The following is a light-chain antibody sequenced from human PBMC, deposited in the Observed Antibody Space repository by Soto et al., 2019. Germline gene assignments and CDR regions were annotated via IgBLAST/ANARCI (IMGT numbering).Light chain of an antibody. CDR3: QKYNRAPLT. V-gene: IGKV1-27*01. CDR1: QDISIY. Sequence: DIQMTQSPSSVSAAVGDRVTITCRASQDISIYLARYQQKPGKVPKLLVYAASALQSGVPSRFSGGGSGTDFTLTISSLQPEDAATYYCQKYNRAPLTFGGGTKVDIK. CDR2: AAS. J-gene: IGKJ4*01.